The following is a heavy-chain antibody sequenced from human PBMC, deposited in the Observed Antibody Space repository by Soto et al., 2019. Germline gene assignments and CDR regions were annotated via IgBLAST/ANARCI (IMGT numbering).Heavy chain of an antibody. CDR1: GGSVSGCSWY. CDR2: ICCSGRT. Sequence: QVQLQESGPGLVKPSETLSLTCTVSGGSVSGCSWYWNWIRQRPGRGLEWIGYICCSGRTNYNPTRKSRVTISIDTSTKPFSLKLTYATAALTAVYYCSRDVDFGEGDYWGQGDKFTVSS. V-gene: IGHV4-61*01. D-gene: IGHD4-17*01. CDR3: SRDVDFGEGDY. J-gene: IGHJ4*03.